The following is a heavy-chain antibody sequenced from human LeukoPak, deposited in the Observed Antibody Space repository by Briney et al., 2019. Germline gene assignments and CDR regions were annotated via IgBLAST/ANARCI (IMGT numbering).Heavy chain of an antibody. Sequence: SGTLSLTRTVSLASLSAHYWSWIRQPPGREGEDMGDVYYTGTTNYNPSLQSRVTMSVGTSKNQFSLRLTSVTAADTAVYYCAKFGTYPVHVSYSYYYLDVWGKGTTVTVSS. V-gene: IGHV4-59*11. J-gene: IGHJ6*03. CDR3: AKFGTYPVHVSYSYYYLDV. CDR2: VYYTGTT. CDR1: LASLSAHY. D-gene: IGHD1-26*01.